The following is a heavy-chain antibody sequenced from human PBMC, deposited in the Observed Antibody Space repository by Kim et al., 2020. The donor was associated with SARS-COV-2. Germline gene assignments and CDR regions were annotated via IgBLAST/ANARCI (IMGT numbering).Heavy chain of an antibody. CDR1: GYSFTSYW. Sequence: GESLKISCKGSGYSFTSYWIGWVRQMPGKGLEWMGIIYPGDSDTRYSPSFQGQVTISADKSISTAYLQWSSLKASDTAMYYCARRPNYGSGSYYDHWFDPWGQGTLVTVSS. CDR2: IYPGDSDT. D-gene: IGHD3-10*01. J-gene: IGHJ5*02. V-gene: IGHV5-51*01. CDR3: ARRPNYGSGSYYDHWFDP.